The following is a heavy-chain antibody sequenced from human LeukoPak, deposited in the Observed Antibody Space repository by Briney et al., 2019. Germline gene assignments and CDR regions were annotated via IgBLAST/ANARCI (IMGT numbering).Heavy chain of an antibody. CDR3: ARVIWSGSLVSDY. D-gene: IGHD3-3*01. V-gene: IGHV4-59*10. CDR2: IYTSGST. J-gene: IGHJ4*02. Sequence: SETLSLTCAVYGGSFSGYYWSWIRQPAGKGLEWIGRIYTSGSTNYNPSLKSRVTISVDTSKNQFSLKLSSVTAADTAVYYCARVIWSGSLVSDYWGQGTLVTVSS. CDR1: GGSFSGYY.